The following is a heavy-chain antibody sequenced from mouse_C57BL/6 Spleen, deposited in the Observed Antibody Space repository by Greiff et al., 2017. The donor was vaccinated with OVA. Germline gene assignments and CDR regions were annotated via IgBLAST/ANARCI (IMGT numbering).Heavy chain of an antibody. CDR1: GFTFSDYG. CDR2: ISSGSSTI. J-gene: IGHJ2*01. Sequence: EVHLVESGGGLVKPGGSLKLSCAASGFTFSDYGMHWVRQAPEKGLEWVAYISSGSSTIYYADTVKGRFTISRDNAKNTLFLQMTSLRSEDTAMYYCAKGTYYSNLYYFDYWGQGTTLTVSS. V-gene: IGHV5-17*01. CDR3: AKGTYYSNLYYFDY. D-gene: IGHD2-5*01.